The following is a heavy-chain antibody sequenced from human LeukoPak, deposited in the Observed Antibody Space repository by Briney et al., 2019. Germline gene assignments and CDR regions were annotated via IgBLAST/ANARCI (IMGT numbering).Heavy chain of an antibody. CDR1: GGTFSSYA. V-gene: IGHV1-69*05. CDR2: IIPIFGTA. D-gene: IGHD4-11*01. Sequence: SVKVSCKASGGTFSSYAISWVRQAPGQGLEWMGGIIPIFGTANYAQKFQGRVTITTDESTSAAYMELSGLRSEDTAVYYCARASTVTTHERGRLYYYYYMDVWGKGTTVTVSS. J-gene: IGHJ6*03. CDR3: ARASTVTTHERGRLYYYYYMDV.